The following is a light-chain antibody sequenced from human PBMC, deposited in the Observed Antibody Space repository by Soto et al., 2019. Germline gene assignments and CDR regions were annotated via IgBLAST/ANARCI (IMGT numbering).Light chain of an antibody. CDR3: QQSYSAPWT. CDR1: QSITNY. J-gene: IGKJ2*02. V-gene: IGKV1-39*01. Sequence: DIQMTQSPSSLSASIGDRVTITCRASQSITNYLNWYQQKPGKVPNLLIHATTRLQSGVPSRFSGSGSGTDFTLTISSLQPEDSATYYCQQSYSAPWTFGQGTKLEIK. CDR2: ATT.